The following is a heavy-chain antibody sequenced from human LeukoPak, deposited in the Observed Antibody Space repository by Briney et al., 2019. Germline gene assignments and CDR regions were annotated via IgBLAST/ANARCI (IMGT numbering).Heavy chain of an antibody. Sequence: GGSLRLSCAASGFTFSSYSMNWVRQVPGKGLEWVSSISSSSSYTNYADSVKGRFTISRDNAKNSLYLQMNSLRAEDTAVYYCARSALLWFGELSLYPYYYGMDVWGQGTTVTVSS. J-gene: IGHJ6*02. CDR3: ARSALLWFGELSLYPYYYGMDV. D-gene: IGHD3-10*01. CDR2: ISSSSSYT. V-gene: IGHV3-21*01. CDR1: GFTFSSYS.